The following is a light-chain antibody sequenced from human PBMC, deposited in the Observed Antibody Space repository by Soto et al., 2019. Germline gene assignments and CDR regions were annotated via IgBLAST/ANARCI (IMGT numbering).Light chain of an antibody. CDR1: QSVSRS. CDR3: LHTDSFPWT. J-gene: IGKJ1*01. V-gene: IGKV1-39*01. Sequence: QLTQSPSSLSASVGDRVIITCRASQSVSRSLNWYQQKAGQAPKLLIYAASTLHSGVPSRFSGSGSGTEFTLTISNLQPEDFATYYCLHTDSFPWTFGQGTKVEMK. CDR2: AAS.